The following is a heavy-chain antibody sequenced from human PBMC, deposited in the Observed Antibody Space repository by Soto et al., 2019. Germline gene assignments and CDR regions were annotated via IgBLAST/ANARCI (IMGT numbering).Heavy chain of an antibody. V-gene: IGHV3-23*01. CDR2: ISDSANTT. CDR3: ARFYYDSSGYLPSPYYYYYGMDV. CDR1: GFSLSTFA. J-gene: IGHJ6*02. Sequence: GGSLRLSCVVSGFSLSTFAMSWVRQAPGKGLEWVATISDSANTTWYADSVKGRFTISRDNAKNTLYLQMNSLRAEDTAVYYCARFYYDSSGYLPSPYYYYYGMDVWGQGTTVTV. D-gene: IGHD3-22*01.